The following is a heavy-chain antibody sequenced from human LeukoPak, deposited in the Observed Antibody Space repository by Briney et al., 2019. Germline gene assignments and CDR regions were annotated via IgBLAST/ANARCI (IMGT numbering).Heavy chain of an antibody. D-gene: IGHD6-13*01. CDR2: IIPIFGTA. CDR1: GGTFSSYA. V-gene: IGHV1-69*13. Sequence: SVKVSCKASGGTFSSYAISWVRQAPGQGLEWTGGIIPIFGTANYAQKFQGRVTITADESTSTAYMELSSLRSEDTAVYYCASSGRITAPPKDIWGQGTMVTVSS. J-gene: IGHJ3*02. CDR3: ASSGRITAPPKDI.